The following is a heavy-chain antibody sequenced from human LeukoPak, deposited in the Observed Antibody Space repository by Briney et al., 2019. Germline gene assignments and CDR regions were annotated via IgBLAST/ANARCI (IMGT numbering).Heavy chain of an antibody. CDR2: IKQDGSEK. Sequence: GSLRLSCAASGFTFSSYWMSWVRQAPGKGLEWVANIKQDGSEKYYVDSVKGRFTISRDNAKNSLYLQMNSLRAEDTAVYYCARGSQRITIFGVVIIRGFDYWGQGTLVTVSS. CDR3: ARGSQRITIFGVVIIRGFDY. V-gene: IGHV3-7*04. D-gene: IGHD3-3*01. CDR1: GFTFSSYW. J-gene: IGHJ4*02.